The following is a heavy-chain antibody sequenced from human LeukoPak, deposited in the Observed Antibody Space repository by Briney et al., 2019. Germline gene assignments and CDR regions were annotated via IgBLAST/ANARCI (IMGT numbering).Heavy chain of an antibody. CDR3: ARDCGGDCYSGDPYFDY. J-gene: IGHJ4*02. D-gene: IGHD2-21*02. Sequence: GASVTVSCKASGYTFTRYYMHWVRQAPGQGLEWMGWINPNSGGTNYAQKFQGRVTMTRDTSISTAYMELSRLRSDDTAVYYCARDCGGDCYSGDPYFDYWGQGTLVTVSS. V-gene: IGHV1-2*02. CDR2: INPNSGGT. CDR1: GYTFTRYY.